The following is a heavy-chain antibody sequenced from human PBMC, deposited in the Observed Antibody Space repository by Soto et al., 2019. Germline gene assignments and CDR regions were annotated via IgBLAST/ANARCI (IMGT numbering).Heavy chain of an antibody. D-gene: IGHD3-10*01. Sequence: PGGSLRLSCAASGFTFSSYAMSWVRQAPGKGLEWVSAISGSGGSTYYADSVKGRFTISRDNSKNTLYLQMNSLRAEDTAVYYCAKLGDYYGSDYNWFDPWGQGTLVTVSS. CDR2: ISGSGGST. CDR1: GFTFSSYA. V-gene: IGHV3-23*01. CDR3: AKLGDYYGSDYNWFDP. J-gene: IGHJ5*02.